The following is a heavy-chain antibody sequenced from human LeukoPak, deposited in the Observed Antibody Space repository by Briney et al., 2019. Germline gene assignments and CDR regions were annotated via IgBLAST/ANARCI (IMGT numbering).Heavy chain of an antibody. CDR1: GFTFSDYY. V-gene: IGHV3-11*03. Sequence: PGGSLRLSCAASGFTFSDYYMSWIRQAPGKGLEWVSYISSSSSYTNYADSVKGRFTISRDNAKNSLYLQMNSLRAEDTAVYYCARMGLSSGYYSHNWFDPWGQGTLVTVSS. D-gene: IGHD3-22*01. J-gene: IGHJ5*02. CDR2: ISSSSSYT. CDR3: ARMGLSSGYYSHNWFDP.